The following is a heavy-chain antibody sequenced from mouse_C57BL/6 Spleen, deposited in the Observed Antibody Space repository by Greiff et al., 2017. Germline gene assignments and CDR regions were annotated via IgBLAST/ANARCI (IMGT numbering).Heavy chain of an antibody. D-gene: IGHD2-4*01. CDR1: GFTFSSYG. Sequence: EVMLVESGGDLVKPGGSLKLSCAASGFTFSSYGMSWVRQTPDKRLEWVATISSGGSYTYYPDSVKGRFTISRDNAKNTLYLQMSSLKSEDTAMYYCARRVYYDYLYYFDYGGQGTTLTVSS. CDR3: ARRVYYDYLYYFDY. CDR2: ISSGGSYT. V-gene: IGHV5-6*01. J-gene: IGHJ2*01.